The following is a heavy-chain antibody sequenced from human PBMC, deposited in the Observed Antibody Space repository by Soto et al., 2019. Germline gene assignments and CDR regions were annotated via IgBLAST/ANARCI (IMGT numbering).Heavy chain of an antibody. V-gene: IGHV3-21*01. CDR3: ARDTTTTTRNYYYGVDV. CDR1: GFTFSSYS. Sequence: GGSLRLSCTASGFTFSSYSTNWVRQAPGKGLEWVSSISSSSDYIYYADSVKGRFTISRDNAKNSLYLQMNSLRAEDTAVYYCARDTTTTTRNYYYGVDVWGQGTTVTVSS. J-gene: IGHJ6*02. D-gene: IGHD4-4*01. CDR2: ISSSSDYI.